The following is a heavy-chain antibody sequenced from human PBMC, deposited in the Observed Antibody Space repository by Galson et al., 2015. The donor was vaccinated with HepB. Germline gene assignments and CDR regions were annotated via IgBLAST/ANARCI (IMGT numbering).Heavy chain of an antibody. CDR1: GDSVSSNSAA. CDR3: ARDGEGTSWYDY. CDR2: TYYRSKWYN. J-gene: IGHJ4*02. Sequence: CAISGDSVSSNSAAWNWIRQSPSRGLEWLGRTYYRSKWYNDYAISVKSRISVNPDTSKNEFSLHLNSVTPEDTAVYYCARDGEGTSWYDYWGQGTLVTVSS. V-gene: IGHV6-1*01. D-gene: IGHD6-13*01.